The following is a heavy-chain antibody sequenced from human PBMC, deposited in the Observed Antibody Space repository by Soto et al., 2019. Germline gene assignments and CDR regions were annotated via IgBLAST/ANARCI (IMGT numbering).Heavy chain of an antibody. CDR3: ARGSGGGFDD. V-gene: IGHV1-69*02. Sequence: QVQLVQSGAEVKKPGSSVKVSCKASGGTFSTYIINWVRQAPGQGLEWMGRIIPVLGIANYAQKFQGRVTITADKSTSTADMDLSTLRSEDTAIYYCARGSGGGFDDWGQGTLVTVSS. J-gene: IGHJ4*02. D-gene: IGHD1-26*01. CDR2: IIPVLGIA. CDR1: GGTFSTYI.